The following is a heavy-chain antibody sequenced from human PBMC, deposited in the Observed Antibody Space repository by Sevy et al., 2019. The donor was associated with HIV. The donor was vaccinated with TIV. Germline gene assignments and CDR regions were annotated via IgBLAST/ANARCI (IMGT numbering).Heavy chain of an antibody. J-gene: IGHJ5*02. V-gene: IGHV4-59*01. Sequence: SETLSLTCTVSGGSISAYYWSWIRQPPGKALEYIGFIYYTGSTNYNPSLENRVTMSVDTSKNQFSLKLNSVTAADTAVYYCTRAPPVRSGDDSLNWFDPWGQGTLVTVSS. CDR1: GGSISAYY. CDR2: IYYTGST. D-gene: IGHD5-12*01. CDR3: TRAPPVRSGDDSLNWFDP.